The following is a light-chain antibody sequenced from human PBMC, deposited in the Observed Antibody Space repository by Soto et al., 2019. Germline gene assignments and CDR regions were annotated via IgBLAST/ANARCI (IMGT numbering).Light chain of an antibody. J-gene: IGLJ3*02. CDR3: ETWDGNTHALA. Sequence: QPVLTQSSSASASLGSSVKLTCTLSSGHSSYIIAWHQQQPGKAPRYLMKLEGSGSYNKGSGVPDRFSGSSSGADRYLTISNLQFEDEADYYCETWDGNTHALAFGGGTKLTVL. CDR2: LEGSGSY. V-gene: IGLV4-60*02. CDR1: SGHSSYI.